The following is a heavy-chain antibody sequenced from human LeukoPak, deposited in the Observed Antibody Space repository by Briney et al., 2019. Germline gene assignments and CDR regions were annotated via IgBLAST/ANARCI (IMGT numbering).Heavy chain of an antibody. CDR2: ISSSSSYI. D-gene: IGHD3/OR15-3a*01. Sequence: GGSLRLSCAASGFTFSSYSMNWVRQAPGKGLEWVSSISSSSSYIYYADSVKGRFTISRDNAKNSLYLQMNGLRAEDTAVYYCARDLLDWLGGYGMDVWGQGTTVTVSS. V-gene: IGHV3-21*01. CDR3: ARDLLDWLGGYGMDV. CDR1: GFTFSSYS. J-gene: IGHJ6*02.